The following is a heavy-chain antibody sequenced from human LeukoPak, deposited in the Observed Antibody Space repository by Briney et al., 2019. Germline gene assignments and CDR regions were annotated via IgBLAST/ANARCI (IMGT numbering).Heavy chain of an antibody. V-gene: IGHV1-69*06. CDR2: IIPIFDTA. CDR3: ARATAVAGTLRYYYYYMDV. D-gene: IGHD6-19*01. J-gene: IGHJ6*03. CDR1: GGTFSSYG. Sequence: ASVKVSCKASGGTFSSYGISWVRQAPRQGLEWMGGIIPIFDTANYAQKFQGRVTITADKSTSTAYMELSSLRSEDTAVYYCARATAVAGTLRYYYYYMDVWGKGTTVTVSS.